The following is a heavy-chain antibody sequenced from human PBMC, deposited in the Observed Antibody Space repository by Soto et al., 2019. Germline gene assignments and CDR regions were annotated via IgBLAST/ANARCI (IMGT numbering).Heavy chain of an antibody. V-gene: IGHV3-7*01. CDR2: IKEDGSEK. J-gene: IGHJ6*03. CDR3: ARRGYMDV. Sequence: GGSLRLSCAVSGFSLSSYWMSWVRQAPGKGLEWVANIKEDGSEKYYVDSVKGRFTISRDNAEKSLYLQMSSLRDEDTAVYYCARRGYMDVWGKGTTVTVSS. CDR1: GFSLSSYW.